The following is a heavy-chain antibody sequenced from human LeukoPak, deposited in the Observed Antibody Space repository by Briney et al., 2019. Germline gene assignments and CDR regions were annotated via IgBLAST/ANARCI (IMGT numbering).Heavy chain of an antibody. CDR2: INSDGSST. CDR3: AKSPSPYCSSTSCFYFDY. CDR1: GFTFSSYW. J-gene: IGHJ4*02. V-gene: IGHV3-74*01. Sequence: GGSLRLSCAASGFTFSSYWMHWVRQAPGKGLVWVSRINSDGSSTSYADSVKGRFTISRDNSKNTLYLQMNSLRAEDTAVYYCAKSPSPYCSSTSCFYFDYWGQGTLVTVPS. D-gene: IGHD2-2*01.